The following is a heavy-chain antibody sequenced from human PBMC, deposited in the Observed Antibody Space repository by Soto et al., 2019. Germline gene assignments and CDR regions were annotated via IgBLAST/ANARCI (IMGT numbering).Heavy chain of an antibody. Sequence: ASVKVSCKASGYTFTSYDINWVRQATGQGLEWMGWMNPNSGNTGYAQKFQGQVTISADKSISTAYLQWSSLKASDTAMYYCARILDYYYYYGMDVWGQGATVTVSS. CDR3: ARILDYYYYYGMDV. CDR2: MNPNSGNT. J-gene: IGHJ6*02. V-gene: IGHV1-8*01. CDR1: GYTFTSYD.